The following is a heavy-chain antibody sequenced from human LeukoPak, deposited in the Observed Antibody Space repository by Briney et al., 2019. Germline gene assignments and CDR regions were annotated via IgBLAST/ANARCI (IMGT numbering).Heavy chain of an antibody. V-gene: IGHV3-74*01. J-gene: IGHJ4*02. Sequence: GGSLRLSCAASGFAFSTNWMHWVRQAPGKGLVWVSHISTDARTITYADFVKGRFTISRDNAKNTLYLQMNSLRAEDTAVYYCARGHVIAAAGTVIYWGQGTLVTVSS. CDR2: ISTDARTI. CDR1: GFAFSTNW. D-gene: IGHD6-13*01. CDR3: ARGHVIAAAGTVIY.